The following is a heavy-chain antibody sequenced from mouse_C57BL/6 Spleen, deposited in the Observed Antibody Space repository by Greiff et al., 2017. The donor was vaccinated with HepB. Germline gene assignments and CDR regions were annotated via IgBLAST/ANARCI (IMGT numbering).Heavy chain of an antibody. V-gene: IGHV1-82*01. CDR2: IYPGDGDT. CDR1: GYAFSSSW. CDR3: ARRGSSYNYFDY. Sequence: VQLQQSGPELVKPGDSVKISCKASGYAFSSSWMNWVKQRPGKGLEWIGRIYPGDGDTNYNGKFKGKATLTADKSSSTAYMQLSSLTSEDSAVYFCARRGSSYNYFDYWGQGTTLTVSS. D-gene: IGHD1-1*01. J-gene: IGHJ2*01.